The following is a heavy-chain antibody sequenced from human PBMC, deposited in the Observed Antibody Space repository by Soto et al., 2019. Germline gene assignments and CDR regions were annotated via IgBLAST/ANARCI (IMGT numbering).Heavy chain of an antibody. CDR1: GYTFTTSG. CDR3: LGCGGGCCYNPIDY. J-gene: IGHJ4*02. CDR2: ISANNGNT. Sequence: QVQLVQSGAEVKKPGASVKVSCKASGYTFTTSGISWVRQAPGQGLEWMGWISANNGNTNHAQKFKGRVTMTTDTSTSTAYMELRSLRADDTAVYYCLGCGGGCCYNPIDYWGQGTLITVSS. D-gene: IGHD2-15*01. V-gene: IGHV1-18*01.